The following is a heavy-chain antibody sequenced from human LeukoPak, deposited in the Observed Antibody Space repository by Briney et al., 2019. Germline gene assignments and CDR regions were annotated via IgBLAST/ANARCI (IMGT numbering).Heavy chain of an antibody. CDR3: ARDGLQSDAFDI. CDR1: GFTFSSYG. J-gene: IGHJ3*02. D-gene: IGHD5-24*01. V-gene: IGHV3-30*02. CDR2: IRYDGSNK. Sequence: GGSLRLSCAASGFTFSSYGMHWVRQAPGKGLEWVAFIRYDGSNKYYADSVKGRFTISRDNSKNTLYLQMNSLRAEDTAVYYCARDGLQSDAFDIWGQGTMVTVSS.